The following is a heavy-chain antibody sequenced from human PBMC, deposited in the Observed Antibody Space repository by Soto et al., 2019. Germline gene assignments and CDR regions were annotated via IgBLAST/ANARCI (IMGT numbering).Heavy chain of an antibody. D-gene: IGHD1-26*01. V-gene: IGHV3-23*01. CDR1: GFTFSNYA. Sequence: ESGGGLVQPGGSLRLSCAASGFTFSNYAMRWVRQAPGKGLEWVSAISGSGDSTYYADSVKGRFTISRDNSKNTLYLQMNSLRAEDTAVYYCAKRGSGSYFDYWGQGTLVTVSS. CDR3: AKRGSGSYFDY. J-gene: IGHJ4*02. CDR2: ISGSGDST.